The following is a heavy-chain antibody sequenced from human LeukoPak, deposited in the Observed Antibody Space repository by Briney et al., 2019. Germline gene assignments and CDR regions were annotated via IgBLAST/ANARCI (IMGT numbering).Heavy chain of an antibody. CDR1: GFTFSSYW. Sequence: PGGSLRLSCAASGFTFSSYWMHWVRQAPGKGLVWVSRINSDGSRTNYADSVKGRFTVSRDNAKNTLYLQMNSLRAEDTAVYYCAREAHTGPYFDYWGQGTLVTVSS. CDR3: AREAHTGPYFDY. CDR2: INSDGSRT. V-gene: IGHV3-74*01. D-gene: IGHD4-17*01. J-gene: IGHJ4*02.